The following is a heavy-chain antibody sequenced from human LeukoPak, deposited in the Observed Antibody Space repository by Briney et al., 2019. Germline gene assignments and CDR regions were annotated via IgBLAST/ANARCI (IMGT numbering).Heavy chain of an antibody. J-gene: IGHJ6*03. CDR1: GGSISSSSYY. CDR3: ARRVRGVIHYYYYYMDV. Sequence: SETLSLTCTVSGGSISSSSYYWGWIRQSPGKGLEWIANIYYTGSTYYNPSLKGRVTISVDTSKNQFSLKLSSVTAADTAVYYCARRVRGVIHYYYYYMDVWGKGTTVTVSS. V-gene: IGHV4-39*07. D-gene: IGHD3-10*01. CDR2: IYYTGST.